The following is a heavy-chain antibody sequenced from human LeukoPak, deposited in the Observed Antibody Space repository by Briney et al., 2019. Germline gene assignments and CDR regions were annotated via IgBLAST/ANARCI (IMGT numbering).Heavy chain of an antibody. D-gene: IGHD1-7*01. J-gene: IGHJ6*02. CDR1: GHTFTGYY. CDR3: ARGITGTTYSGMNV. V-gene: IGHV1-2*04. Sequence: ASVKVSCKASGHTFTGYYMHWVRQAPGQGLEWMGWINPNSGGTNYAQKFQGWVTMTRDTSISTAYMELSRLTSNKTAVYYWARGITGTTYSGMNVRGQGTTVTVSS. CDR2: INPNSGGT.